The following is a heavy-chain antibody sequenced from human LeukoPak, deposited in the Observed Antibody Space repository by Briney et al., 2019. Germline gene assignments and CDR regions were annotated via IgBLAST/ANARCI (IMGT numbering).Heavy chain of an antibody. Sequence: GASVKVSCKASGYTFTSYGISWVRQAPGQGLEWMGWISAYNGNTNYAQKLQGRATMTTDTSTSTAYMELRSLRSDDTAVYYCATGYCSGGSCYSEDAFDIWGQGTMVTVSS. CDR2: ISAYNGNT. CDR1: GYTFTSYG. D-gene: IGHD2-15*01. V-gene: IGHV1-18*01. CDR3: ATGYCSGGSCYSEDAFDI. J-gene: IGHJ3*02.